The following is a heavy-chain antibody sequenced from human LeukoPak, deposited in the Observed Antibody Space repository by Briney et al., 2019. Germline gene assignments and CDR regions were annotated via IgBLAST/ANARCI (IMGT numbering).Heavy chain of an antibody. V-gene: IGHV3-23*01. CDR3: AKQFGEYGDAWFDP. Sequence: GGSLRLSCAASGFTFSSYAMSWVRQAPGNGLEWVSAISGSGGSTYYADSVKGRFTISRDNSKNTLYLQMNSRRAEDTAVYYCAKQFGEYGDAWFDPWGQGTLVTVSS. CDR2: ISGSGGST. J-gene: IGHJ5*02. CDR1: GFTFSSYA. D-gene: IGHD4-17*01.